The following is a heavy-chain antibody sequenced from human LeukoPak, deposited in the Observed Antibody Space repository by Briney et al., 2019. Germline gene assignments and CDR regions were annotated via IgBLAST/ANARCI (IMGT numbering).Heavy chain of an antibody. J-gene: IGHJ5*02. V-gene: IGHV1-69*05. CDR2: IIPIFGTA. CDR3: ARAQRMYYDFWSGYEYKNGFDP. Sequence: SVKLSCKAAGGIFSSYAISWVRQAPGQGLEWMGGIIPIFGTANYAQKFQGRVTITTDESTSTAYMELSSLRSEDTAVYYCARAQRMYYDFWSGYEYKNGFDPWGQGTLVTVSS. D-gene: IGHD3-3*01. CDR1: GGIFSSYA.